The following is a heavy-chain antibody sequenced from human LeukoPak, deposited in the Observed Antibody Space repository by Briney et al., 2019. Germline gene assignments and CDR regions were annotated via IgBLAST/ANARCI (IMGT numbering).Heavy chain of an antibody. CDR1: GGSISSGGYY. J-gene: IGHJ4*02. D-gene: IGHD3-3*01. CDR3: ARELYYDFWSGFDY. CDR2: IYYSGST. V-gene: IGHV4-31*03. Sequence: PSETLSLTCTVSGGSISSGGYYWSWIRQHPGKGLEWIGYIYYSGSTYYNPSLKSRVTMSVDTSKNQFSLKLSSVTAADTAVYYCARELYYDFWSGFDYWGQGTLVTVSS.